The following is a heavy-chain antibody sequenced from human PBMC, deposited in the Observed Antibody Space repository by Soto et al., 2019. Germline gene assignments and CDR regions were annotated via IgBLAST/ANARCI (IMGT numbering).Heavy chain of an antibody. CDR3: ARGVASSD. Sequence: QVQLVQSEAEVKKPGSSVKVSCKSSGLTFRSDSISWVRQAPGQGLEWMGGIIPISRTPTYAQKFQGRVTISADESTSTAYMEVTSLTFEYTAVYYCARGVASSDWGQGTLVTV. V-gene: IGHV1-69*01. CDR1: GLTFRSDS. J-gene: IGHJ4*02. CDR2: IIPISRTP. D-gene: IGHD5-12*01.